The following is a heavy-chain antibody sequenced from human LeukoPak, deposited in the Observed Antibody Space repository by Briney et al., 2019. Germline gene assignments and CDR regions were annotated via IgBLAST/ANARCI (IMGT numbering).Heavy chain of an antibody. Sequence: PGRSLRLSCAASGFTFSSYAMHWVRQAPGKGLEWVAVISYDGSNKYYADSVKGRFTISRDNAKNSMYLQMNSLRAEDTAVYYCARISGSYVFDYWGQGTLVTVSS. CDR2: ISYDGSNK. V-gene: IGHV3-30-3*01. CDR1: GFTFSSYA. CDR3: ARISGSYVFDY. J-gene: IGHJ4*02. D-gene: IGHD1-26*01.